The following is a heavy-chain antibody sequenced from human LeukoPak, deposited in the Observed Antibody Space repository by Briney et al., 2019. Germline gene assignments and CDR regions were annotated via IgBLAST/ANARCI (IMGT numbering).Heavy chain of an antibody. Sequence: GGSLRLSCAASGFTFSSYSMNWVRQAPGKGLEWVSSISSSSSYIYYADSVKGRFTISRDNAKNSLYLQMNSLRAEDTAVYYCARDASIYYMDVWGKGTTVTVSS. J-gene: IGHJ6*03. CDR2: ISSSSSYI. CDR3: ARDASIYYMDV. V-gene: IGHV3-21*01. D-gene: IGHD2/OR15-2a*01. CDR1: GFTFSSYS.